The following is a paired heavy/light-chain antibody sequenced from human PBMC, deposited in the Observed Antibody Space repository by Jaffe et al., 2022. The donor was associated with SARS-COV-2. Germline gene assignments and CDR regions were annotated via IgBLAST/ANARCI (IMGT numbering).Light chain of an antibody. V-gene: IGKV3-20*01. CDR2: AAS. CDR3: QQFSDSPPTYT. Sequence: EIVLTQSPGTLSLSPGQRATLSCRASQSVNSRSLAWYQQKPGQGPRLLIYAASSRATGIPDRFSGSGSGTDFTLAISRLEPEDFAVYYCQQFSDSPPTYTFGQGTKLEIK. CDR1: QSVNSRS. J-gene: IGKJ2*01.
Heavy chain of an antibody. Sequence: EVQLVESGGDLVQPGGSLRLSCVASGFTLTSDWMHWVRQGPGKGLVWVSTINEYDTITRYADSVKGRFTISRDIAKNTLYLQMNSLRAEDTAVYYCARDLASRGNFQHWGQGTLVTVSS. CDR3: ARDLASRGNFQH. J-gene: IGHJ1*01. D-gene: IGHD3-10*01. CDR1: GFTLTSDW. CDR2: INEYDTIT. V-gene: IGHV3-74*01.